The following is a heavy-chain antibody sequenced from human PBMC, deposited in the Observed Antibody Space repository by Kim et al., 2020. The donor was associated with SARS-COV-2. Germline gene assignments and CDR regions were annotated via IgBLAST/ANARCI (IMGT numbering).Heavy chain of an antibody. CDR2: INPSGGST. V-gene: IGHV1-46*01. Sequence: ASVKVSCKASGYTFTSYYMHWVRQAPGQGLEWMGIINPSGGSTSYAQKFQGRVTMTRDTSTSTVYMELSSLRSEDTAVYYCARNHPSSYCTNGVCYTSRVGWYFDLWGRGTLVTVSS. CDR3: ARNHPSSYCTNGVCYTSRVGWYFDL. D-gene: IGHD2-8*01. J-gene: IGHJ2*01. CDR1: GYTFTSYY.